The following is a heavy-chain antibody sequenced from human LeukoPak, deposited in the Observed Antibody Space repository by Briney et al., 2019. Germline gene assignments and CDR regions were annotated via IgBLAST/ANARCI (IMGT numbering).Heavy chain of an antibody. CDR3: ARVNGDDGPRFNWFDP. D-gene: IGHD4-17*01. CDR1: GGSISSYY. J-gene: IGHJ5*02. CDR2: IYYSGST. Sequence: SETLSLTCTVSGGSISSYYWSWIRQPPGKGLEWIGYIYYSGSTNYNPSLKSRVTISVDTSKNQFSLKLSPVTAADTAVYYYARVNGDDGPRFNWFDPWGQGTLVTVSS. V-gene: IGHV4-59*08.